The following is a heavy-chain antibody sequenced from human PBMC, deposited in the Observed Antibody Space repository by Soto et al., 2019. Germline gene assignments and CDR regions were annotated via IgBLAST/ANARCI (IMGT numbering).Heavy chain of an antibody. J-gene: IGHJ6*02. D-gene: IGHD2-2*01. CDR2: IIPIFGTA. V-gene: IGHV1-69*13. CDR1: GGTFSSYA. Sequence: SVKVSCKASGGTFSSYAISWVRQAPGKGLEWMGGIIPIFGTANYAQKFQGRVTITADESTSTAYMELSSLRCEDTAVYYCAREVYQLLSNYYYYRMDVWGQGTTVTVSS. CDR3: AREVYQLLSNYYYYRMDV.